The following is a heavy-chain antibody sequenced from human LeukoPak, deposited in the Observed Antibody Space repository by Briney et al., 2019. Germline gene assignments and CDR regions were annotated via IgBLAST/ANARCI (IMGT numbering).Heavy chain of an antibody. CDR3: ARTYYGSGSLYYYYYYMDV. J-gene: IGHJ6*03. CDR2: LYTSGST. D-gene: IGHD3-10*01. V-gene: IGHV4-4*07. CDR1: GGSISSFY. Sequence: SETLSLTCTVSGGSISSFYWSWVRRPAGKGLEWIGRLYTSGSTNYNPSLKSRVTMSVDTSKNQFSLKLSSVTAADTAVYYCARTYYGSGSLYYYYYYMDVWGKGTTVTVSS.